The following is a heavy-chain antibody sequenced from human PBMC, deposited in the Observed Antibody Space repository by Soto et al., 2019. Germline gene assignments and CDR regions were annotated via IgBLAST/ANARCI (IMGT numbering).Heavy chain of an antibody. CDR3: ARVLRARGGNSFPRWFDP. CDR2: IYYSGST. J-gene: IGHJ5*02. V-gene: IGHV4-31*03. Sequence: QVQLQESGPGLVKPSQTLSLTCTVSGGSISSGGYYWSWIRQHPGKGLEWIGYIYYSGSTYYNPSLTRGVTISVDTSKTQFSLKLSSVTAADTAVYYCARVLRARGGNSFPRWFDPWGQGTLVTVSS. D-gene: IGHD2-21*02. CDR1: GGSISSGGYY.